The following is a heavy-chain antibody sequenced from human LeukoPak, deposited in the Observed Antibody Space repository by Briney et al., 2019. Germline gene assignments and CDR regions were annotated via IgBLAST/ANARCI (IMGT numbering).Heavy chain of an antibody. CDR1: GYSISSGYY. V-gene: IGHV4-38-2*01. Sequence: SETLSLTCAVSGYSISSGYYWGWIRQPPGKGLEWIGSIYHSGSTYYNPSLESRVTISVDTSKNQFSLKLSSVTAADTAVYYCAGNLEWTNYYYYMDVWGKGTTVTVSS. J-gene: IGHJ6*03. D-gene: IGHD3-3*01. CDR2: IYHSGST. CDR3: AGNLEWTNYYYYMDV.